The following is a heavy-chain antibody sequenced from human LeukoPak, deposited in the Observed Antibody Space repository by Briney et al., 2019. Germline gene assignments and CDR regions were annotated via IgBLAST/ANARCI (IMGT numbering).Heavy chain of an antibody. V-gene: IGHV4-59*01. CDR2: IYYTGSS. J-gene: IGHJ4*02. CDR3: ARLRDSNNWYAVDY. Sequence: SETLSLTCTVSDASISGYYWNWIRQPPGKGLEWIGYIYYTGSSYYNPSLKSRVTISVDMSKNQFSLKLNSVTAADTAVYYCARLRDSNNWYAVDYWGQGTLVTVSS. D-gene: IGHD6-13*01. CDR1: DASISGYY.